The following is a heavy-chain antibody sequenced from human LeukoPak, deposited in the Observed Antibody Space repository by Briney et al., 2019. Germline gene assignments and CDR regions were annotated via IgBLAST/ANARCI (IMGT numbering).Heavy chain of an antibody. CDR3: ARSYSSGWYADY. CDR1: GYTFTSYG. D-gene: IGHD6-19*01. V-gene: IGHV1-18*04. CDR2: ISAYNGNT. Sequence: AASVKVSCKASGYTFTSYGTSWVRQAPGQGLEWMGWISAYNGNTNYAQKLQGRVTMTTDTSTSTAYMELRSLRSDDTAVYYCARSYSSGWYADYWGQGTLVTVSS. J-gene: IGHJ4*02.